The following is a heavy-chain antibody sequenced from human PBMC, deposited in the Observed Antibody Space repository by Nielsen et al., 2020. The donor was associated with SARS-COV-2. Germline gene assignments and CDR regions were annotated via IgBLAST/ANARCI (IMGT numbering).Heavy chain of an antibody. D-gene: IGHD3-10*01. CDR1: GFTFGDYW. J-gene: IGHJ6*02. Sequence: GGSLRLSCAASGFTFGDYWMHWVRQVPGKGLVWVSGINTDGSTTRYADSVKGRFTISRDNAKNTLYLQMNSLRAEDTAVYYCAGGIGFIMDVWGQGTTVTVSS. CDR2: INTDGSTT. V-gene: IGHV3-74*01. CDR3: AGGIGFIMDV.